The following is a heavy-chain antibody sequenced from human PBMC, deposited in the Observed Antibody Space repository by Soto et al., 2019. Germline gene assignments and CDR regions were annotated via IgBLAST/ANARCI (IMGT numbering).Heavy chain of an antibody. J-gene: IGHJ4*02. Sequence: QVQLVQSGAEVKKPGASVKVSCKASGYTSTIYGISWVRQAPGQGLARLGWISAYNGNTNYAEKHQGRDTMTTDTSTGTAYMELRSLRSDDTAVYYWARDRGRIKGIDYWGQGTLVTVSS. CDR3: ARDRGRIKGIDY. CDR2: ISAYNGNT. D-gene: IGHD3-10*01. V-gene: IGHV1-18*01. CDR1: GYTSTIYG.